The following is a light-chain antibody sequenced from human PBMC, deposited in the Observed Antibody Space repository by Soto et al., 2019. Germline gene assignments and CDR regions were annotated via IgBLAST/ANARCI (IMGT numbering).Light chain of an antibody. J-gene: IGKJ2*01. Sequence: DVVMTQSPLSLPVTLGQPASISCRSSKSLVHSDGGTYLNWFQQRSGQSQRRLIYKVSNRASGVPYSFSGSGSGSDFTLEISRVEAEDVGVYYCMQATHGHHTFGQGTKLEIK. CDR2: KVS. CDR1: KSLVHSDGGTY. CDR3: MQATHGHHT. V-gene: IGKV2-30*02.